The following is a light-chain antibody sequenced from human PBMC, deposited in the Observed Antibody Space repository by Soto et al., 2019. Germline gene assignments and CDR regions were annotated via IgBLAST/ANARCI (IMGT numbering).Light chain of an antibody. CDR2: VVS. J-gene: IGLJ2*01. CDR3: SSYAASNNLGV. V-gene: IGLV2-8*01. CDR1: SSDVGGYNY. Sequence: QSALTQPPSASGSPGQSVTISCIGTSSDVGGYNYVSWYQQHPGKAPKLMIYVVSKRPSGVPDRFSGSKSGNTASLTVSGLQAEDEADYYCSSYAASNNLGVFGGGTKVTVL.